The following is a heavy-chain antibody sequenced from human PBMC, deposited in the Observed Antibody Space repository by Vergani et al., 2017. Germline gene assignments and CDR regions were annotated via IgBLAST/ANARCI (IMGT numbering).Heavy chain of an antibody. V-gene: IGHV4-61*02. J-gene: IGHJ5*02. Sequence: QVQLQESGPGLVKPSQTLSLTCTVSGGSFSTGGQSWTWLRQSAGKGLEWIGRIYTSGSTNYNPSLRSRALMSVDASKKQFSLKLTSMTAADTAVYYCGGVADFYGLGSRLVDLWGQGSLVTVSS. D-gene: IGHD3-10*01. CDR1: GGSFSTGGQS. CDR3: GGVADFYGLGSRLVDL. CDR2: IYTSGST.